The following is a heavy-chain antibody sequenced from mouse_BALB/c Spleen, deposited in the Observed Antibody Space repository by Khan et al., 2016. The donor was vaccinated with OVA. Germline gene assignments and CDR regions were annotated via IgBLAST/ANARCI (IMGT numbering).Heavy chain of an antibody. Sequence: QVHLKESGAELVRPGTSVKLSCKTSGYIFTSYWIHWVKQRSGQGLEWIARIYPGTDNTYYSEKFKDKATLTADKSSSTAYLQLSSLKSEGSAVFFCAREEALYYFDYWGQGTTLTVSS. J-gene: IGHJ2*01. D-gene: IGHD3-2*02. CDR1: GYIFTSYW. CDR3: AREEALYYFDY. V-gene: IGHV1-76*01. CDR2: IYPGTDNT.